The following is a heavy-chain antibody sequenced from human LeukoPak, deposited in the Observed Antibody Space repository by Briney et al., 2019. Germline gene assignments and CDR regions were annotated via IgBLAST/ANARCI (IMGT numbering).Heavy chain of an antibody. D-gene: IGHD3-22*01. V-gene: IGHV4-30-4*01. CDR2: IYYSGST. J-gene: IGHJ3*02. Sequence: SETLSLTCTVSGGSISSGDYYWSWIRQPPGKGLEWIGYIYYSGSTYYNPSLKSRVTISVDTSKNQCSLKLSSVTAADTAVYYCARTTYYYDSSGYFAFDIWGQGTMVTVSS. CDR3: ARTTYYYDSSGYFAFDI. CDR1: GGSISSGDYY.